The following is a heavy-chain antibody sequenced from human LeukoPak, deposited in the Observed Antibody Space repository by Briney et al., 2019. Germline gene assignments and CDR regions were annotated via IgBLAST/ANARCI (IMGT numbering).Heavy chain of an antibody. D-gene: IGHD6-13*01. CDR1: GFTFSSYW. Sequence: PGGSLRLSCAASGFTFSSYWMSWVRQAPGKGLEWVANIKQDGSEKYYVDSVKGRFTISRDNAKNSLYLQMNSLRAEDTAVYYCATDIAAAGTVLKTVYWGQGTLVTVSS. CDR3: ATDIAAAGTVLKTVY. CDR2: IKQDGSEK. V-gene: IGHV3-7*01. J-gene: IGHJ4*02.